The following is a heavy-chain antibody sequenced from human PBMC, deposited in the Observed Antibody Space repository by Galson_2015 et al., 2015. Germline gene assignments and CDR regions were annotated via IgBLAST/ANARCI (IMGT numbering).Heavy chain of an antibody. CDR3: AVVAWQLVWFY. J-gene: IGHJ4*02. CDR2: INAGNGNT. Sequence: SVKVSCKASGYTLTSYAMHWVRQAPGQRLEWMGWINAGNGNTKYSQKFQGRVTITRDTSASTAYMELSSLRSEDTAVYYCAVVAWQLVWFYWGQGALVTVSS. V-gene: IGHV1-3*01. CDR1: GYTLTSYA. D-gene: IGHD6-13*01.